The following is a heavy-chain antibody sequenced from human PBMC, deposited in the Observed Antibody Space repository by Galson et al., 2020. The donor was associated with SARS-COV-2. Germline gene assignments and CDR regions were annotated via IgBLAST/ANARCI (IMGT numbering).Heavy chain of an antibody. J-gene: IGHJ5*02. CDR1: GGSISSGAYH. CDR2: IYYSGTP. D-gene: IGHD3-10*01. V-gene: IGHV4-30-4*01. CDR3: ARARHRGVTPNWFDP. Sequence: SETLSLTCTVSGGSISSGAYHWSRIRQPPGKGLEGIGYIYYSGTPYYTPSLRSRLTISVDTSKNQFSLKLSSVTAADTAVYSCARARHRGVTPNWFDPWGQGTLVTVSS.